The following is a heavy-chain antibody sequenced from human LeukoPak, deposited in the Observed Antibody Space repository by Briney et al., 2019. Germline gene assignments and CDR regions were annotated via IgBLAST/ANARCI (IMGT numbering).Heavy chain of an antibody. D-gene: IGHD3-22*01. CDR3: ATFGWYYYDSLRDDEDY. CDR2: IRYDGSNK. J-gene: IGHJ4*02. Sequence: PGGSLRLSCAASGFTFSSYGMHWVRQAPGKGLEWVAFIRYDGSNKYYADSVKGRFTISRDNSKNTLYLQMNSLRAEDTAVYYCATFGWYYYDSLRDDEDYWGQGTLVTVSS. CDR1: GFTFSSYG. V-gene: IGHV3-30*02.